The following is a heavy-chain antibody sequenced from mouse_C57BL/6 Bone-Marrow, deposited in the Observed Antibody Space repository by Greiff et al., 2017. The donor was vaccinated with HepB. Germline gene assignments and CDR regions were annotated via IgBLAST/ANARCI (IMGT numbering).Heavy chain of an antibody. CDR1: GYTFTDYN. J-gene: IGHJ2*01. V-gene: IGHV1-22*01. Sequence: EVQLQQSGPELVKPGASVKMSCKASGYTFTDYNMHWVKQSHGKSLEWIGYINPNNGGTSYNQKFKGKATLTVNKSSSTAYMELRGLTSEDSAVYYCARGGKYRNYGEDVEYWGQGATLTVSS. CDR2: INPNNGGT. D-gene: IGHD2-5*01. CDR3: ARGGKYRNYGEDVEY.